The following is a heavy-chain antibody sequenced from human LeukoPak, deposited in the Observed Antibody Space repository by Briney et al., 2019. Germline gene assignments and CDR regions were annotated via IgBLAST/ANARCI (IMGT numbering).Heavy chain of an antibody. CDR1: GFTFISYG. V-gene: IGHV3-33*01. J-gene: IGHJ4*02. D-gene: IGHD5-18*01. CDR3: AREEDTAMGFDY. CDR2: IWYDGSNK. Sequence: GRSLRLSCAASGFTFISYGMHWVRQAPGKGLEWVAVIWYDGSNKYYADSVEGRFTISRDNCKNTLYLQMNSLRAEDTSVYYCAREEDTAMGFDYWGQGTLVTVSS.